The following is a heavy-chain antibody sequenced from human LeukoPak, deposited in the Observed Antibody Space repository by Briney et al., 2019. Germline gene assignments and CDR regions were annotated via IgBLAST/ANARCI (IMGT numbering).Heavy chain of an antibody. CDR2: ISSSTSTI. D-gene: IGHD6-13*01. CDR3: AREGYSPY. V-gene: IGHV3-48*01. Sequence: GGSLRLSCAASAFTFSSYGMHWVRQAPGKGLEWVSYISSSTSTIYYADSVKGRFTISRDNAKNSLYLQMNSLRAKDTAVYYCAREGYSPYWGQGTLVTVSS. J-gene: IGHJ4*02. CDR1: AFTFSSYG.